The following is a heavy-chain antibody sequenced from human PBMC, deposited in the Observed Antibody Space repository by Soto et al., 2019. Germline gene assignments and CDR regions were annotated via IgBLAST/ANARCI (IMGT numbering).Heavy chain of an antibody. CDR3: AGGGGGYYGDPPHDY. J-gene: IGHJ4*02. V-gene: IGHV1-69*13. D-gene: IGHD1-26*01. CDR1: GGTFSSYA. Sequence: SVKVSCKASGGTFSSYAISWVRQAPGQGLEWMGGIIPIFGTANYAQKFQGRVTITADESTSTAYMELSSLRSEDTAVYYCAGGGGGYYGDPPHDYRGQRTPVTVSS. CDR2: IIPIFGTA.